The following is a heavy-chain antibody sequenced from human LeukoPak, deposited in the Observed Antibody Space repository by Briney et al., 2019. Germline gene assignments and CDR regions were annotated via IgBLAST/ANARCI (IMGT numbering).Heavy chain of an antibody. V-gene: IGHV4-59*01. Sequence: SSETLSLTCTVSGGSISSYYWSWIRQPPGKGLEWIGYIYYSGSTIYNPSLKSRVTISVDTSKNQFSLKLSSVTAADTAVYYCARCSHSGSYLNWFDPWGQGTLVTVSS. CDR2: IYYSGST. D-gene: IGHD1-26*01. CDR1: GGSISSYY. CDR3: ARCSHSGSYLNWFDP. J-gene: IGHJ5*02.